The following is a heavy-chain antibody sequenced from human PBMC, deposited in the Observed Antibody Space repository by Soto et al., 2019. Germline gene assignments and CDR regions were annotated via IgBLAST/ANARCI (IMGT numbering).Heavy chain of an antibody. CDR3: ATYWGSYSDAFDI. V-gene: IGHV1-24*01. CDR1: GYTLTELS. D-gene: IGHD7-27*01. CDR2: FDPEDGET. J-gene: IGHJ3*02. Sequence: ASVKVSYKVSGYTLTELSMHWVRQAPGEGLEWMGGFDPEDGETIYAQKFQGRVTMTEDTSTDTAYMELSSLRSEDTAVYYCATYWGSYSDAFDIWGQGTMVTVSS.